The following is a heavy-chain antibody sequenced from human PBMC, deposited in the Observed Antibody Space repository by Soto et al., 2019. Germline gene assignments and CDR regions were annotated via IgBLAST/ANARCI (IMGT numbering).Heavy chain of an antibody. J-gene: IGHJ4*02. CDR3: ARGGCGATGGKEL. Sequence: ASVKVSCKASGYTFTGYYMHWVRQAPGQGLEWMGWINPNSGGTNYAQKFQGWVTMTRDTSISTAYMELSRLRSDDTAVYYCARGGCGATGGKELWGQGTLVTVSS. CDR2: INPNSGGT. D-gene: IGHD2-21*01. CDR1: GYTFTGYY. V-gene: IGHV1-2*04.